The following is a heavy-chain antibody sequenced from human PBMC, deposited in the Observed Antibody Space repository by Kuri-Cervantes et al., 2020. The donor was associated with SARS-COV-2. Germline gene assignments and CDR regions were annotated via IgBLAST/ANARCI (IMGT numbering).Heavy chain of an antibody. J-gene: IGHJ4*02. CDR3: AKSSSSDRGFDY. Sequence: LSLTCAASGFTFSSYAMHWVRQAPGKGLEWVAVISYDGSNKYYADSVKGRFTISRDNSKNTLYVQMSSLRAEDTAVYYCAKSSSSDRGFDYWGQGTLVTVSS. D-gene: IGHD6-6*01. V-gene: IGHV3-30-3*01. CDR2: ISYDGSNK. CDR1: GFTFSSYA.